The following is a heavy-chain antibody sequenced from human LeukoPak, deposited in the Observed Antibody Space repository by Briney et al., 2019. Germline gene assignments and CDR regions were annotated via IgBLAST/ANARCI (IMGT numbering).Heavy chain of an antibody. D-gene: IGHD2-15*01. CDR1: GYSISSGYY. J-gene: IGHJ6*03. CDR2: IYHSGST. V-gene: IGHV4-38-2*01. Sequence: SETLSLTCAVSGYSISSGYYWGGIRPPPGKGGEGIGIIYHSGSTYYNPSLTSRVTISVDTSKNQFSLKLSSVAAADTAVYYCARPIVGDYYYMDVWGKGTTVTVSS. CDR3: ARPIVGDYYYMDV.